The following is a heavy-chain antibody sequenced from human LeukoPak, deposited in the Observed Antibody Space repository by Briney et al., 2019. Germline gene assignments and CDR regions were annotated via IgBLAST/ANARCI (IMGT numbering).Heavy chain of an antibody. J-gene: IGHJ5*02. CDR3: ARGNTASYNWFDP. CDR2: MYYTGST. Sequence: SETLSLTCTVSGGSIRSSTYYWGWIRQPPGKGLEWIGSMYYTGSTYYSPSLKSRVTISVDTSKNQFSLKLSSVTAADTAVYYCARGNTASYNWFDPWGQGTLVTVSS. D-gene: IGHD4-17*01. CDR1: GGSIRSSTYY. V-gene: IGHV4-39*01.